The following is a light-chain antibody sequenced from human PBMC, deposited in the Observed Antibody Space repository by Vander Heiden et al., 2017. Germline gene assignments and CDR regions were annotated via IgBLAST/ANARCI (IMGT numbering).Light chain of an antibody. CDR3: CSYAGSGTYV. CDR1: SSDVGSYNL. J-gene: IGLJ1*01. CDR2: EVS. Sequence: QSALTQPASVSGSPGQSITISCTGTSSDVGSYNLVSWYQQHSGKAPKLMIYEVSKRPSGVSNRFSGSKSGNTASLTISGLQAEDEADYYCCSYAGSGTYVFGTGTKVTVL. V-gene: IGLV2-23*02.